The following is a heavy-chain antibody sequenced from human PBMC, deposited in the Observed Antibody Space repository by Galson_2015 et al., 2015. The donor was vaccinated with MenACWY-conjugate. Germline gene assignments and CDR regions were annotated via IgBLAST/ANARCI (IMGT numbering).Heavy chain of an antibody. D-gene: IGHD1/OR15-1a*01. J-gene: IGHJ6*03. CDR1: GFTFTGYE. CDR2: ISKSGSTI. V-gene: IGHV3-48*03. Sequence: SLRLSCAASGFTFTGYEFNWVRQAPGKGLEWLSYISKSGSTIYYADSVKGRFTISRDNMKKTLFLEMNSLRAGDTGVYYCARVGTWITQYLYYMDVWGKGTTVTVSS. CDR3: ARVGTWITQYLYYMDV.